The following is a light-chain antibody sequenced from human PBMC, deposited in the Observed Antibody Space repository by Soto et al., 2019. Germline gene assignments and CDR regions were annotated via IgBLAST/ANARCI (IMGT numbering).Light chain of an antibody. CDR2: DVR. CDR3: GSYTTISTCV. Sequence: QSALTQPASVSGSPGQSITISCTGTSSDIGGYNYVSWYQQHPGKATKLMIYDVRNRPSGVSNRFSGSKSVNTASLTISVFQAEDEADYYCGSYTTISTCVSGTGTKVTVL. CDR1: SSDIGGYNY. V-gene: IGLV2-14*01. J-gene: IGLJ1*01.